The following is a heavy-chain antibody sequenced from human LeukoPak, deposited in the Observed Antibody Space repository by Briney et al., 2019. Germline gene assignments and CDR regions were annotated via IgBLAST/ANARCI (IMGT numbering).Heavy chain of an antibody. CDR3: AKDISLAVAGPDY. J-gene: IGHJ4*02. Sequence: GGSLRLSCAASGFTFSSYSMNWVRQAPGKGLEWVSSISSSSSYIYYADSVKGRFTISRDNAKNSLYLQMNSLRAEDTALYYCAKDISLAVAGPDYWGQGTLVTVSS. CDR1: GFTFSSYS. CDR2: ISSSSSYI. V-gene: IGHV3-21*04. D-gene: IGHD6-19*01.